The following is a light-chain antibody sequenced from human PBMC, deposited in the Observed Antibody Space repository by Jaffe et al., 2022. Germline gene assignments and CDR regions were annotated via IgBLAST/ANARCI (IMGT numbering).Light chain of an antibody. V-gene: IGKV1-NL1*01. CDR3: QQYHSIPIT. CDR1: QGISNS. Sequence: DIQMTQSPSSLSASVGDRVTITCRASQGISNSLAWYQQKPGKAPKLLVYTASILESGVPSRFSGSRSGTDYTLTVSTLQPEDFATYYCQQYHSIPITFGQGTRLEIK. J-gene: IGKJ5*01. CDR2: TAS.